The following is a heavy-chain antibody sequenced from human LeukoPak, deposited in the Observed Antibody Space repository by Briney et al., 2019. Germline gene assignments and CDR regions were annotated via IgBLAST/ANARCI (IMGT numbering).Heavy chain of an antibody. Sequence: SETLSLTCTVSGGSISSSSYYWGWIRQPPGKGLEWIGSIYYSGSTYYNPSLKSRVTISVDTSKNQFSLKLSSVTAADTAVYYCARGHYGSGSYIDYWGQGTLVTVSS. CDR1: GGSISSSSYY. CDR3: ARGHYGSGSYIDY. V-gene: IGHV4-39*07. J-gene: IGHJ4*02. D-gene: IGHD3-10*01. CDR2: IYYSGST.